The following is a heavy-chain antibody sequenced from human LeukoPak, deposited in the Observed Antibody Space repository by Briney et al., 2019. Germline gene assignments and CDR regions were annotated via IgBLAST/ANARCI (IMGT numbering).Heavy chain of an antibody. CDR3: AREDSSSVLYMDV. J-gene: IGHJ6*03. CDR2: IKQDGSEK. Sequence: PGGSLRLSCAASRFTFSSYWMSWVRQAPGKGLEWVAHIKQDGSEKYYVDSVKGRFTISRDNAKNSLYLQMNSLRAEDTAVYYCAREDSSSVLYMDVWGKGTTVTVSS. CDR1: RFTFSSYW. D-gene: IGHD6-6*01. V-gene: IGHV3-7*01.